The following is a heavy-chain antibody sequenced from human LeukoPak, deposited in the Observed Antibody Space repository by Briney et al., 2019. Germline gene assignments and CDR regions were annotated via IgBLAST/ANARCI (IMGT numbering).Heavy chain of an antibody. CDR3: ARDRIAVSDPPNWFDP. Sequence: PSETLSLTCTVSGGSISGDYWSWIRQPAGTGLEWIGRIYTSGRTIYNPSLKSRVTMSVDTSKNQFSLRLNSVTAADTAVYFCARDRIAVSDPPNWFDPWGQGTLVTVSS. CDR1: GGSISGDY. CDR2: IYTSGRT. D-gene: IGHD6-19*01. J-gene: IGHJ5*02. V-gene: IGHV4-4*07.